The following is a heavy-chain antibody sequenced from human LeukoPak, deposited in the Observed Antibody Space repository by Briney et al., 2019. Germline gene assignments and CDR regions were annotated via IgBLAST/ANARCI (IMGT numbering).Heavy chain of an antibody. Sequence: SETLSLTCAVSGGSIGSSSYYWGWIRQPPGKGLEWFGSIYYSGSTYYNPSLKSRVTISVDTSKNQFSLKLSSVTAADTAVYYCASPRAAMVFYFDYWGQGTLVTVSS. CDR1: GGSIGSSSYY. CDR3: ASPRAAMVFYFDY. J-gene: IGHJ4*02. D-gene: IGHD5-18*01. CDR2: IYYSGST. V-gene: IGHV4-39*01.